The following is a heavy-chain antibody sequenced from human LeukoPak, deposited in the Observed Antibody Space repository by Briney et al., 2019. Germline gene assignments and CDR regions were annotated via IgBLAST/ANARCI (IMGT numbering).Heavy chain of an antibody. D-gene: IGHD3-10*01. Sequence: SETLSLTCAVYGGSFSGYYWSWIRQPPGKGLEWIGYIYYSGSTNYNPSLKSRVTISVDTSKNQFSLKLSSVTTADTAVYYCATLTYGSWSYYTPWGQGTLVTVSS. V-gene: IGHV4-59*08. CDR2: IYYSGST. CDR1: GGSFSGYY. J-gene: IGHJ5*02. CDR3: ATLTYGSWSYYTP.